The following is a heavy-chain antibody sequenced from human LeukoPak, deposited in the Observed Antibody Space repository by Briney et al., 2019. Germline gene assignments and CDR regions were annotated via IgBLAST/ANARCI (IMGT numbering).Heavy chain of an antibody. CDR2: ISSSGSTI. V-gene: IGHV3-48*03. Sequence: GSLRLSCAASGFTFSSYEMNLVRQAPGKGLEWVSYISSSGSTIYYADSVKGRFTISRDNAKNTLYLPMNSLRADDTAVYYCARDLRDSSRWCFDYWGQGTLVTVSS. D-gene: IGHD6-19*01. J-gene: IGHJ4*02. CDR1: GFTFSSYE. CDR3: ARDLRDSSRWCFDY.